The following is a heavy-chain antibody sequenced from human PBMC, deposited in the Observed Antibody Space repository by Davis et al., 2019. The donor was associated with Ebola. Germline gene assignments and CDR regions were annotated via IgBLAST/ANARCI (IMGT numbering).Heavy chain of an antibody. CDR3: ARGGVQGVIIFGYGMDV. CDR1: GFTFISYW. V-gene: IGHV3-7*01. D-gene: IGHD3-10*01. CDR2: IKQDGSEK. Sequence: GESLKISCAASGFTFISYWMSWVRQAPGKGLEWVANIKQDGSEKYYVDSVKGRFTISRDNAKNSLYLQMNSLRAEDTAVYYCARGGVQGVIIFGYGMDVWGQGTTVTVSS. J-gene: IGHJ6*02.